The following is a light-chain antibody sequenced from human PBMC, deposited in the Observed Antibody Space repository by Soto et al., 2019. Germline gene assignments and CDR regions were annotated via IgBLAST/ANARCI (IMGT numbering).Light chain of an antibody. CDR2: GAS. J-gene: IGKJ5*01. Sequence: EIVLTQAPATLSLSPGERATLSFRSSQSASSYLAWYQQKPGQAPRLLIYGASTRATGIPARFSRSGSGTEFTLTISSLQSEDFAVYYCQQYNNWPPITFGQGTRLEI. V-gene: IGKV3-15*01. CDR3: QQYNNWPPIT. CDR1: QSASSY.